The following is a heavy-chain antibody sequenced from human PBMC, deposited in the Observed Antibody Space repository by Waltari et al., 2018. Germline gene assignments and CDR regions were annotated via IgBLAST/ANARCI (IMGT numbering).Heavy chain of an antibody. D-gene: IGHD2-15*01. Sequence: QVQLQQWGAGLLKPSETLSLTCAVYGGSFSGYYWHWIRPPTGKGLEWIGEINHSGSTNYNPSLKSRVTISVDTSKNQFSLKLSSVTAADTAVYYCARGPNCSGGSCYLNYWGQGTLVTVSS. CDR2: INHSGST. CDR3: ARGPNCSGGSCYLNY. J-gene: IGHJ4*02. V-gene: IGHV4-34*01. CDR1: GGSFSGYY.